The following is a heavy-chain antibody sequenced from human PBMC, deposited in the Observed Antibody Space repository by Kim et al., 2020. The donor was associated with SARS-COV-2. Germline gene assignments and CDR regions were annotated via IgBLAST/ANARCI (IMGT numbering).Heavy chain of an antibody. CDR2: INHSGST. CDR1: GGSFSGYY. V-gene: IGHV4-34*01. CDR3: ARGVGLSSGYYAPNRFDY. D-gene: IGHD3-22*01. Sequence: SETLSLTCAVYGGSFSGYYWSWIRQPPGKGLEWIGEINHSGSTNYNPSLKSRVTISVDTSKNQFSLKLSSVTAADTAVYYCARGVGLSSGYYAPNRFDY. J-gene: IGHJ4*01.